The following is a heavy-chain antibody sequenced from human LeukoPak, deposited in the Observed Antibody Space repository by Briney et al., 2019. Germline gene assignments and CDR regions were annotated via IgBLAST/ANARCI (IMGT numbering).Heavy chain of an antibody. Sequence: PGGSLRLSCAASGFTFSGYAMSWVRQSPGKGLEWVSVVRGSGGSTYYADSVKGLFTISRDNSKNTVYLQMNTLRAEDTAVYYCAKVLAVAGPLFDYWGQGTLVTVSS. CDR3: AKVLAVAGPLFDY. D-gene: IGHD6-19*01. V-gene: IGHV3-23*01. CDR1: GFTFSGYA. CDR2: VRGSGGST. J-gene: IGHJ4*02.